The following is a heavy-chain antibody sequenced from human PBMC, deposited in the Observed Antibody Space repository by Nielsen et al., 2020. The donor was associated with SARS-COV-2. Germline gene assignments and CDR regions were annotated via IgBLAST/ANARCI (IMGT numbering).Heavy chain of an antibody. V-gene: IGHV1-69*13. CDR2: IIPIFGTA. CDR3: ARGGFAVAPFDY. D-gene: IGHD6-19*01. J-gene: IGHJ4*02. CDR1: GGTFSSYA. Sequence: VKVSCKASGGTFSSYAISWVRQAPGQGLEWMGGIIPIFGTANYAQKFQGRVTITADESTSTAYMELSSLRSEDTAVYYCARGGFAVAPFDYWGQGTLVTVSS.